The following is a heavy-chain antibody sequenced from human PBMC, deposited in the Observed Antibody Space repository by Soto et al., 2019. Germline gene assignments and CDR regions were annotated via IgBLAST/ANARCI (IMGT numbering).Heavy chain of an antibody. J-gene: IGHJ5*02. CDR3: ARLGDVVVPAADNHWFDP. Sequence: SETLSLTCTVSGGSISSYYWSWIRQPPGKGLEWIGYIYYSGSTNYNPSLKSRVTISVDTSKNQFSLKLSSVTAADTAVYYCARLGDVVVPAADNHWFDPWGQGTPVTVSS. CDR1: GGSISSYY. D-gene: IGHD2-2*01. V-gene: IGHV4-59*08. CDR2: IYYSGST.